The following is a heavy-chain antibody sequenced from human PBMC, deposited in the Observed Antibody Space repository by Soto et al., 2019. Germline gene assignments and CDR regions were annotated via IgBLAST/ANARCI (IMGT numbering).Heavy chain of an antibody. CDR3: ARDPPLPDY. V-gene: IGHV1-18*01. Sequence: MRLAPGQGLEWMGWISPYNGNTNYAQKLQGRVTMTTDTSTSTAYMELRSLRSDDTAVYYCARDPPLPDYWGQGTLVTVSS. CDR2: ISPYNGNT. J-gene: IGHJ4*02. D-gene: IGHD1-26*01.